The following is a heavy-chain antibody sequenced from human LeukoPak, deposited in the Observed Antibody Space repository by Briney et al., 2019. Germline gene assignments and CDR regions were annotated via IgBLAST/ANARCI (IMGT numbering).Heavy chain of an antibody. D-gene: IGHD2-15*01. V-gene: IGHV3-7*04. CDR1: GFTFNSYW. CDR3: ARGRFVGGVSDSYMDV. Sequence: PGGSLRLSCAASGFTFNSYWMSWVRQAPGKGLEWVANINQDGSGKYYVDSVKGRFTISRDNAKNSPYLQMNSLRAEDTAVYYCARGRFVGGVSDSYMDVWGTGTTVTVSS. CDR2: INQDGSGK. J-gene: IGHJ6*03.